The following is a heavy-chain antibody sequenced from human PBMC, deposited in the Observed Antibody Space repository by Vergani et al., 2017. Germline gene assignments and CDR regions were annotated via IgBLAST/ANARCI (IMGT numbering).Heavy chain of an antibody. J-gene: IGHJ6*02. Sequence: QVQLVQSGAEVKKPGASVKVSCKASGYTFTSYGTSWVRQAPGQGLEWMGWISAYNGNTNYAQKLQGRVTMTTDTSTSTAYMELRSLRSDDTAVYYCARDSYSSSSSYYYGMDVWGQGTTVTVSS. D-gene: IGHD6-6*01. CDR3: ARDSYSSSSSYYYGMDV. CDR1: GYTFTSYG. V-gene: IGHV1-18*04. CDR2: ISAYNGNT.